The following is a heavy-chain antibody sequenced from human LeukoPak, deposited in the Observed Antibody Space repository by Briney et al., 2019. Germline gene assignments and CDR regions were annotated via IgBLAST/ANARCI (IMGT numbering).Heavy chain of an antibody. D-gene: IGHD1-26*01. CDR1: GYTFTGYY. CDR2: INPNSGGT. Sequence: ASVKVSCKASGYTFTGYYMHWVRQAPEQGLEWMGWINPNSGGTNYAQRFQGRVTMTRDMSTSTDYMELSSLRSEDTAIYYCARDNSVGDNAWWFDPWGQGTLVTVSS. V-gene: IGHV1-2*02. CDR3: ARDNSVGDNAWWFDP. J-gene: IGHJ5*02.